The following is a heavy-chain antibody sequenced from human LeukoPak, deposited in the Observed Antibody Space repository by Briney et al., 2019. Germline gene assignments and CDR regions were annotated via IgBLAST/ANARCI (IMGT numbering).Heavy chain of an antibody. CDR3: AGSSLPDIEVVPAAPDY. J-gene: IGHJ4*02. CDR2: INHSGST. CDR1: GGSFSGYY. Sequence: SETLSLTCAVYGGSFSGYYWSWIRQTPGKGLEWIGEINHSGSTNYNPSLKSRVTISVDTSKNQFSLKLSSVTAADTAVYYCAGSSLPDIEVVPAAPDYWGQGTLVTVSS. D-gene: IGHD2-2*01. V-gene: IGHV4-34*01.